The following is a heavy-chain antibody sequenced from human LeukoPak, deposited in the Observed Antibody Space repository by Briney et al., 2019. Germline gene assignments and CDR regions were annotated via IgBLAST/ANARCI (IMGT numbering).Heavy chain of an antibody. J-gene: IGHJ5*02. V-gene: IGHV4-39*01. CDR3: ARQGGGYCSSNSYQRNWFDP. Sequence: PSETLSLTCTVSGGSISSSSYYWGWIRQPPGKGLEWIGSIYYSGSTYYNPSLKSRVTISVDTSKNQFSLKLSSVTAADTAVYYCARQGGGYCSSNSYQRNWFDPWGQGTLVTVSS. CDR1: GGSISSSSYY. D-gene: IGHD2-2*01. CDR2: IYYSGST.